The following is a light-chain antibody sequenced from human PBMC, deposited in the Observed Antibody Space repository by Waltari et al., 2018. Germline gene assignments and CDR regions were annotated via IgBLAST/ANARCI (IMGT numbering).Light chain of an antibody. V-gene: IGLV2-8*01. Sequence: QSALTQPPSASGAPGQSVPSSCTGTRSDVGRYNEFSLYQPHPGKAPKFIIYEVSKRPSGVPDRFSGSKSGNTASLTVSGLQAEDEADYYCSSYAGSYTWVFGGGTKLTVL. CDR3: SSYAGSYTWV. CDR1: RSDVGRYNE. CDR2: EVS. J-gene: IGLJ3*02.